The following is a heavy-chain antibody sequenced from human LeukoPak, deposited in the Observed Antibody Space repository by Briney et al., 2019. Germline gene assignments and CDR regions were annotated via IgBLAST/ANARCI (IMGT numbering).Heavy chain of an antibody. V-gene: IGHV5-51*01. CDR1: GYIFTSYW. CDR3: AIHRGYSYGFDY. J-gene: IGHJ4*02. CDR2: IYPGDSDT. D-gene: IGHD5-18*01. Sequence: GGSLKISCKGSGYIFTSYWIGWVRQMPGKGLEGMGIIYPGDSDTRYRPSFQGQVTISADKYISTAYLQWSSLKASDTAMYYCAIHRGYSYGFDYWGQGTLVTVSS.